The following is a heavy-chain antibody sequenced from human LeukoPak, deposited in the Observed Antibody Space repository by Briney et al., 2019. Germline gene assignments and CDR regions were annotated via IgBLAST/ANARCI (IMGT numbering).Heavy chain of an antibody. V-gene: IGHV1-18*01. CDR3: ARDDCSSTSCYLYYFDY. Sequence: ASVKVSCKASGYTFTSYGISWVRQAPGQGLEWMGGISAYNGNTNYAQKLQGRVTMTTDTSTSTAYMELRSLRSDDTAVYYCARDDCSSTSCYLYYFDYWGQGTLVTVSS. J-gene: IGHJ4*02. CDR1: GYTFTSYG. D-gene: IGHD2-2*01. CDR2: ISAYNGNT.